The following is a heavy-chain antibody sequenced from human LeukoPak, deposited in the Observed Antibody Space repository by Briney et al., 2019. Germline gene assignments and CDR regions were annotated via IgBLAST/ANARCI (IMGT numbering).Heavy chain of an antibody. D-gene: IGHD5-18*01. CDR3: ARGGGYSYGSFDY. CDR2: ISGSGGST. CDR1: GFTFSSYG. J-gene: IGHJ4*02. Sequence: PGGSLRLSCVGSGFTFSSYGMSWVRQAPGKGLEWVSAISGSGGSTYYADSVKGRFTISRDNSKNTLYLQMNSLRAEDTAVYYCARGGGYSYGSFDYWGQGTLVTVSS. V-gene: IGHV3-23*01.